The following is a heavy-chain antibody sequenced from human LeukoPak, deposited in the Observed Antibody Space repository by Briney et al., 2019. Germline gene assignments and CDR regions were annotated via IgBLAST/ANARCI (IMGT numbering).Heavy chain of an antibody. J-gene: IGHJ3*02. CDR3: TKPARINAFDI. Sequence: GGTLRLSCAASGFIFSNYAMIWVRQAPGKGLEWVSSIRGNAGTTYYADSVKGRFTISRDNSKNTLYLQMNSLRAEDTAIYYCTKPARINAFDIWGQGTMVTVSS. D-gene: IGHD1-14*01. CDR2: IRGNAGTT. V-gene: IGHV3-23*01. CDR1: GFIFSNYA.